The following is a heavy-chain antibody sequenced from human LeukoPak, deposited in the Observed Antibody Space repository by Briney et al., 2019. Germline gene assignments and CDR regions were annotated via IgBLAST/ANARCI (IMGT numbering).Heavy chain of an antibody. CDR1: GFTFSSYA. J-gene: IGHJ5*02. CDR3: AKEYYDILTGYYQMYNWFDP. CDR2: ISGSGGST. D-gene: IGHD3-9*01. V-gene: IGHV3-23*01. Sequence: GGSLRLSCAASGFTFSSYAMSGVRQAPGKGLEWVSAISGSGGSTYYADSVKGRFTISRDNSKNTLYLQMNSLRAEDTVVYYCAKEYYDILTGYYQMYNWFDPWGQGTLVTVSS.